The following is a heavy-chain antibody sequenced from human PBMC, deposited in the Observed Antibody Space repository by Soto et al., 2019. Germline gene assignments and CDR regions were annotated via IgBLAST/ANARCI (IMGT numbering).Heavy chain of an antibody. CDR1: GYTLTELS. D-gene: IGHD6-19*01. CDR3: ATVTPGYSSGWAYYFDY. Sequence: ASVKVSCKVSGYTLTELSMHWVRQAPGKGLEWMGGFDPEDGETIYAQKFQGRVTMTEDTSTDTAYMELSSLRSEDTVVYYCATVTPGYSSGWAYYFDYWGQGTLVTVSS. J-gene: IGHJ4*02. V-gene: IGHV1-24*01. CDR2: FDPEDGET.